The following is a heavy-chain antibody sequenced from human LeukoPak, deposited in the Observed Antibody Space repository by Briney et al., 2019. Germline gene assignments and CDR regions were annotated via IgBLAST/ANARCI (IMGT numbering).Heavy chain of an antibody. V-gene: IGHV4-59*12. D-gene: IGHD2-15*01. CDR2: IYYTGNN. CDR3: AREFYCSGGICYDY. J-gene: IGHJ4*02. CDR1: GGSIISYY. Sequence: SETLSLTCTLAGGSIISYYWSWIRQPPGKGLEWIGYIYYTGNNNYNPSLKSRVTMSVDTSKNQFSLKLGSVTAADTAVYNCAREFYCSGGICYDYWGQGTLVTVSS.